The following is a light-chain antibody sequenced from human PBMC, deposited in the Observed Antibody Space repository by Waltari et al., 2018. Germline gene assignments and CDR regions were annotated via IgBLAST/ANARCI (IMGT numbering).Light chain of an antibody. Sequence: QSVLTQPPSASGTPGQRVTISCSGSRSNIGSNTVNCYQQLPGTAPKLLIYSDDQRPSGVSDRFSGSKSGTSASLAISGLQSEDEADYYCATWGDSLNGPYVFGTGTRVTVL. CDR3: ATWGDSLNGPYV. CDR2: SDD. V-gene: IGLV1-44*01. CDR1: RSNIGSNT. J-gene: IGLJ1*01.